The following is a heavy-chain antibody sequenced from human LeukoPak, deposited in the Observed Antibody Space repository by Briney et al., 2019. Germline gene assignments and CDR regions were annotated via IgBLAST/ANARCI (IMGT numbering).Heavy chain of an antibody. Sequence: GESLKISCKGSGYSFTSYWIGWVRQMPGKGLEWMGIIYPGDSDTRYSPSFQGQVTISADKSISTAYLQWSSLKASDTAMNYCARPNIAAAGTLWFDPWGQGTLVTVSS. CDR1: GYSFTSYW. D-gene: IGHD6-13*01. CDR2: IYPGDSDT. V-gene: IGHV5-51*01. CDR3: ARPNIAAAGTLWFDP. J-gene: IGHJ5*02.